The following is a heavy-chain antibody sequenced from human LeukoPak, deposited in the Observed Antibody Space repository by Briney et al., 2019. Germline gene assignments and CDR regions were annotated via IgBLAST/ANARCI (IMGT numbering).Heavy chain of an antibody. V-gene: IGHV3-7*01. CDR1: GFRFSDSW. J-gene: IGHJ6*04. Sequence: GGSLRLSCAASGFRFSDSWMDWVRQAPGKGLEWVANINHDGSDKHYVDSVKGRFTISRDNAKNSLYLQMNSLRAEDTAVYYCAELGITMIGGVWGKGTTVTISS. CDR3: AELGITMIGGV. D-gene: IGHD3-10*02. CDR2: INHDGSDK.